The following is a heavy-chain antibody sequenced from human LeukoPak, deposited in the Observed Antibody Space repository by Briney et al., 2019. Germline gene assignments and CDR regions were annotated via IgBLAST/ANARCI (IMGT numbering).Heavy chain of an antibody. CDR2: INHSGST. CDR1: GGSFSGYY. CDR3: ASFSGLGAFDI. V-gene: IGHV4-34*01. D-gene: IGHD1-26*01. J-gene: IGHJ3*02. Sequence: PSETLSLTCAVYGGSFSGYYWSWIRQPPGKGLEWIGEINHSGSTNYNPSLKSRVTISVDTSKNQFSLKLSSVTAADTAVYYCASFSGLGAFDIWGQGTMVTVSS.